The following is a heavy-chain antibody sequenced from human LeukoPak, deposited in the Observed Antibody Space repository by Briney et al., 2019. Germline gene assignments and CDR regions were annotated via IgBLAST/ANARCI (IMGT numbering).Heavy chain of an antibody. CDR2: IKSDGTST. CDR3: VRDHGDYYFDY. Sequence: GGSLRLSCAASGFTFSNAWMNWVRQAPGKGLVWVSRIKSDGTSTNYADSVKGRFTISRDNAKNTLYLQMNSLGVEDTAVYYCVRDHGDYYFDYWGQGTLVTVSS. CDR1: GFTFSNAW. D-gene: IGHD4-17*01. V-gene: IGHV3-74*01. J-gene: IGHJ4*02.